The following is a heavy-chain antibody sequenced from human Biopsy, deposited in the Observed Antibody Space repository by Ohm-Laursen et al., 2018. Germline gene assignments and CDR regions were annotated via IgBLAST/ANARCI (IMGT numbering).Heavy chain of an antibody. CDR2: IRSKAKSYAT. J-gene: IGHJ4*02. CDR1: GFTFSASA. CDR3: TLEGAGFDN. D-gene: IGHD3-10*01. Sequence: SLRLSCAASGFTFSASAVHWVRQASGQGLEWVGRIRSKAKSYATAYAASVTGRFTISRDDSKNTTYLQMNSLKTEETAVYSCTLEGAGFDNWGQGTLVTVSS. V-gene: IGHV3-73*01.